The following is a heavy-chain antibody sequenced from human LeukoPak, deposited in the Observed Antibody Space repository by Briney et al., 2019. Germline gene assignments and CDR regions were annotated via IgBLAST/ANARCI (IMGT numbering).Heavy chain of an antibody. CDR1: GGSFSGYY. Sequence: SETLSLTCAVYGGSFSGYYWSWIRQPPGKGLEWIGEINHSGSTNYNPSLKSRVTISVDTSKNQFSLKLSSVTAADTAVYYCARGPRIAAPYYWGQGTLVTVSS. J-gene: IGHJ4*02. D-gene: IGHD6-6*01. CDR2: INHSGST. V-gene: IGHV4-34*01. CDR3: ARGPRIAAPYY.